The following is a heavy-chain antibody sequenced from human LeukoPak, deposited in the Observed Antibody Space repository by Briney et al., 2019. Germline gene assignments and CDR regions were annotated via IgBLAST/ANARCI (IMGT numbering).Heavy chain of an antibody. Sequence: SETLSLTCTVSGGSISSYYWSWIRQPPGKGLEWIGYIYYSGSTNYNPSLKSRVTISVDTSKNQFSLKLGSVTAADTAVYYCASGGVVRGVTPFDYWGQGTLVTVSS. D-gene: IGHD3-10*01. J-gene: IGHJ4*02. CDR3: ASGGVVRGVTPFDY. V-gene: IGHV4-59*01. CDR1: GGSISSYY. CDR2: IYYSGST.